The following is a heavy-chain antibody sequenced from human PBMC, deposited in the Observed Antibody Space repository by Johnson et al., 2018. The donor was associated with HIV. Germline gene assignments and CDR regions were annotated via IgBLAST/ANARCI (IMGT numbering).Heavy chain of an antibody. CDR3: PKDAVTDDAFDI. D-gene: IGHD4-17*01. Sequence: QVQLVESGGGVVQPGGSLRLSCAASGFTFSSYGMHWVRQAPGKGLEWVAFIRYDGSNKYYADSVKGRFTISRDNSKNTLYLQMNSLRAEDTAVYYCPKDAVTDDAFDIWGQGTMVTVSS. CDR1: GFTFSSYG. CDR2: IRYDGSNK. J-gene: IGHJ3*02. V-gene: IGHV3-30*02.